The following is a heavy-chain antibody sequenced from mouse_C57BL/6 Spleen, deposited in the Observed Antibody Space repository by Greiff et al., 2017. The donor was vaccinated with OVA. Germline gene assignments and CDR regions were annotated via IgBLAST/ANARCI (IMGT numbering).Heavy chain of an antibody. V-gene: IGHV1-78*01. J-gene: IGHJ2*01. CDR3: ARKMIYDYDQLYFDY. D-gene: IGHD2-4*01. Sequence: VQLQQSDAELVKPGASVKISCKVSGYTFTDHTIHWMKQRPEQGLEWIGYIYPRDGSTKYNEKFKGKATLTADKSSSTAYMQLNSLTSEDSAVYFCARKMIYDYDQLYFDYWGQGTTLTVSS. CDR1: GYTFTDHT. CDR2: IYPRDGST.